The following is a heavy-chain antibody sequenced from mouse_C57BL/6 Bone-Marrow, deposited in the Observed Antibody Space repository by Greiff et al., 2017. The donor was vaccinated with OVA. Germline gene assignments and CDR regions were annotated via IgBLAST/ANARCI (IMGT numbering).Heavy chain of an antibody. CDR1: GYTFTSYW. CDR2: IDPSDSYT. Sequence: VQLQQPGADLVRPGTSVTLSCKASGYTFTSYWMHWVKQRPGQGLEWIGVIDPSDSYTNYNQKFKGQATFTVDPSSSTAYMQLSSLTSEAAAVYYCARDGTSWYFDVWGTGTTVTVSS. CDR3: ARDGTSWYFDV. J-gene: IGHJ1*03. D-gene: IGHD2-1*01. V-gene: IGHV1-59*01.